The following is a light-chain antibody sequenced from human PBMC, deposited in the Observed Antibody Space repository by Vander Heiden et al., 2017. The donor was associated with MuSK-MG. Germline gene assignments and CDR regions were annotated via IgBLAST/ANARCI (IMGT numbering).Light chain of an antibody. CDR3: QEYTRSWT. CDR2: DIT. J-gene: IGKJ1*01. CDR1: QSIGRD. Sequence: MVLPLFPGPLSLSHGERATLSCRASQSIGRDLVRYQQKPGQAPRLLMYDITSSATGIPDRFSGSGSGTDFTLTISRLGPADFAMYDCQEYTRSWTFGQGTKVEIK. V-gene: IGKV3-20*01.